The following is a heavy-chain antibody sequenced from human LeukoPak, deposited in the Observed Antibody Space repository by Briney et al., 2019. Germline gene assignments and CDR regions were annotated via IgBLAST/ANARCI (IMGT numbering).Heavy chain of an antibody. Sequence: PGGSLRLSCAASGFTFSSYGMHWVRQAPGKGLEWVAFIRYDGSNKYYADSVKGRFTISRDNSKNTLYLQMNSLRAEDTAVYYCAKGGRITMIVVAFQHWGQGTLVTVSS. CDR1: GFTFSSYG. CDR2: IRYDGSNK. D-gene: IGHD3-22*01. J-gene: IGHJ1*01. CDR3: AKGGRITMIVVAFQH. V-gene: IGHV3-30*02.